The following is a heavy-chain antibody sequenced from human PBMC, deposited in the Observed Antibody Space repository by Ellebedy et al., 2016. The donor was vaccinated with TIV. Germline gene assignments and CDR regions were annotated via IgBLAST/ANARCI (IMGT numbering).Heavy chain of an antibody. D-gene: IGHD5-24*01. J-gene: IGHJ3*02. CDR3: ARARDGYTYDAFDI. V-gene: IGHV5-51*01. CDR2: LWPGDTDT. CDR1: GYSFTSYW. Sequence: GESLKIPCEGSGYSFTSYWIGWVRPMPGKGLEWMGILWPGDTDTRHSPSFQGQVTSSADKSTAYLQWSSLKASDTAMYYCARARDGYTYDAFDIWGQGTMVSVSS.